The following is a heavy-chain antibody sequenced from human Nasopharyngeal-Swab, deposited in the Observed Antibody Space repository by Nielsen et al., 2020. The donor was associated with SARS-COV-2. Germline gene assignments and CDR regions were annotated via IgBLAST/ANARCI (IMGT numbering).Heavy chain of an antibody. J-gene: IGHJ6*03. CDR2: INAGNGNT. Sequence: WVGQAPGQRLEWMGWINAGNGNTKYSQKFQGRVTITRDTSASTAYMELSSLRSEDTAVYYCASSTAAGTNYYYYYMDVWGKGTTVTVS. D-gene: IGHD6-13*01. CDR3: ASSTAAGTNYYYYYMDV. V-gene: IGHV1-3*01.